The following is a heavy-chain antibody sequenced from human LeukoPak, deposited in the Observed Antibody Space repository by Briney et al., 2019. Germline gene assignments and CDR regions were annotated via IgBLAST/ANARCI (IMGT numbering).Heavy chain of an antibody. D-gene: IGHD4-17*01. CDR2: INPNRGGT. CDR1: GYTFTDYY. CDR3: AEGQYGDSVDY. Sequence: ASVKVSCKASGYTFTDYYINWIRQAPGQGLEWMGWINPNRGGTNYAQKFQGRVTITADKSTSTAYMELSSLRSEDTAVYYCAEGQYGDSVDYWGQGTLVTVSS. J-gene: IGHJ4*02. V-gene: IGHV1-2*02.